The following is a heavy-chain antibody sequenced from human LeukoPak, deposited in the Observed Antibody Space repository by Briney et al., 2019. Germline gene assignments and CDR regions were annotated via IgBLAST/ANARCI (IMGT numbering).Heavy chain of an antibody. CDR2: IIPIFGTA. CDR1: GSTFSSYA. J-gene: IGHJ6*03. Sequence: ASVKVSCKASGSTFSSYAISWVRQAPGQGLEWMGRIIPIFGTANYAQKFQGRVTITADKSTSTAYMELSSLRSEDTAVYYCARSFCSSTSCYGASYYYYHMDVWGKGTTVTVSS. D-gene: IGHD2-2*01. V-gene: IGHV1-69*06. CDR3: ARSFCSSTSCYGASYYYYHMDV.